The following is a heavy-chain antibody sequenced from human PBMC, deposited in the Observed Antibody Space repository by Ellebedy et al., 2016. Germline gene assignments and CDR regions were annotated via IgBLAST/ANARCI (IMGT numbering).Heavy chain of an antibody. V-gene: IGHV3-9*01. CDR1: GFTFDDYA. J-gene: IGHJ4*02. CDR2: ISWDSGSI. CDR3: AKDFRSSGYDGIDY. Sequence: SLKISCVASGFTFDDYAMHWVRQAPGKGLEWVSSISWDSGSIGYADSLKGRFTISRDNAKNSLYLQMNSLRAEDTAFYYCAKDFRSSGYDGIDYWGQGTLVTVSS. D-gene: IGHD5-12*01.